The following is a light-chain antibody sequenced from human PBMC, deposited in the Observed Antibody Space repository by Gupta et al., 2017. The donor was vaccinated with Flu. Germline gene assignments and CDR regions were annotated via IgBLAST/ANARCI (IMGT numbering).Light chain of an antibody. Sequence: DIVLTPSPGTLSLSPGDTATLSCRASQSVTSSYLDWYQQKPGQAHRLLIYGASSRATGISDRFSGSGSGTDITLNISSLEPEDFAVYYCQHYSSSSTMYTFGQGTKLEIK. CDR1: QSVTSSY. V-gene: IGKV3-20*01. CDR2: GAS. CDR3: QHYSSSSTMYT. J-gene: IGKJ2*01.